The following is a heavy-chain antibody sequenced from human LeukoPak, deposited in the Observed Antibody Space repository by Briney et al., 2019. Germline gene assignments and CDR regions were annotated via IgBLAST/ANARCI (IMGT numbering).Heavy chain of an antibody. Sequence: GGSLSLSCAASGFPFSSYGMLWVRQASGKGLEWVGRIRSKANSYATAYAASVKGRFTISRDDSKNTAYLQMNSLKTEDTAVYYCTRGESEDSSGYYYWGQGTLVTVSS. J-gene: IGHJ4*02. CDR2: IRSKANSYAT. V-gene: IGHV3-73*01. CDR3: TRGESEDSSGYYY. CDR1: GFPFSSYG. D-gene: IGHD3-22*01.